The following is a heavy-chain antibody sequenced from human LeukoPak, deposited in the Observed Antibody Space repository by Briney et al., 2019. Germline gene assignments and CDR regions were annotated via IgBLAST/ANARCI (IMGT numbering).Heavy chain of an antibody. CDR2: ISDRST. D-gene: IGHD6-19*01. V-gene: IGHV3-23*01. CDR3: TKDLGTSGWYCDY. J-gene: IGHJ4*02. Sequence: GGSLRLSCAASGFTFSSYAMSWVRQAPGKGLEWVSAISDRSTYYADSVKGRFTISRDNSKNTLHLQMNSLRVEDTAVYYCTKDLGTSGWYCDYWGQGTLVTVSS. CDR1: GFTFSSYA.